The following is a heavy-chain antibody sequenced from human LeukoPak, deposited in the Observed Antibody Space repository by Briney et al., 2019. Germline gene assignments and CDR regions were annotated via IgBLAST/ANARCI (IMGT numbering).Heavy chain of an antibody. J-gene: IGHJ4*02. CDR2: LIPIFGTA. CDR3: ARARRAGYNLRLDY. Sequence: SVKVSCKASGGTFSSYAISWVRQASGQGLEWMGGLIPIFGTANYAQKFQGRVTITTDESTSTAYMELGSLRSEDTAVYYCARARRAGYNLRLDYWGQGTLVTVSS. D-gene: IGHD5-24*01. V-gene: IGHV1-69*05. CDR1: GGTFSSYA.